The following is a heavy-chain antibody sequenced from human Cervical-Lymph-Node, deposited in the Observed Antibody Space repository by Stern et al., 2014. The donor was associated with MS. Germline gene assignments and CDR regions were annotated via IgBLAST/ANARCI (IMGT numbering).Heavy chain of an antibody. D-gene: IGHD3-10*01. J-gene: IGHJ5*01. V-gene: IGHV2-5*02. CDR2: IYCDADR. CDR3: AHSSMSVGVSFDF. Sequence: QINLKESGPTLVKPTQTLTLTCRVSGFSLNSVGEGVGWIRQPPGKALEWLALIYCDADRRYSPSLQDRLTITKDTSKNLVVLKMTNMDPLDPATYFCAHSSMSVGVSFDFWGQGSLITVSS. CDR1: GFSLNSVGEG.